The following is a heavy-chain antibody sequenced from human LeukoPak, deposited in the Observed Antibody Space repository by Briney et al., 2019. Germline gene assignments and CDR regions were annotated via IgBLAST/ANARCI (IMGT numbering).Heavy chain of an antibody. J-gene: IGHJ4*02. V-gene: IGHV3-9*01. CDR3: SKGAGYEQESRLEY. CDR2: INWNSGRV. Sequence: GGSLRLSCAASGFTFSSYEMNWVRQAPGKGLEWVSGINWNSGRVSYADSVKGRFTISRDNAKNSLYLQLSSLTVDDTAVYYCSKGAGYEQESRLEYWGQGALVTVSS. D-gene: IGHD1-1*01. CDR1: GFTFSSYE.